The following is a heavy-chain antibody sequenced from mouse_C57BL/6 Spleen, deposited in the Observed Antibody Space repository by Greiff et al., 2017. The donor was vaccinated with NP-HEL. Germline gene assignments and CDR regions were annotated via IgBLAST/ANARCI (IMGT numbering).Heavy chain of an antibody. J-gene: IGHJ4*01. CDR2: IYPSDSET. CDR3: ARRLRYYAMDY. CDR1: GYTFTSYW. Sequence: QVQLQQPGAELVRPGSSVKLSCKASGYTFTSYWMDWVKQRPGQGLEWIGNIYPSDSETHYNQKFKDKATLTVAKSSSTAYMQLSSLTSEDSAVDDGARRLRYYAMDYWGQGTSVTVSA. D-gene: IGHD3-2*02. V-gene: IGHV1-61*01.